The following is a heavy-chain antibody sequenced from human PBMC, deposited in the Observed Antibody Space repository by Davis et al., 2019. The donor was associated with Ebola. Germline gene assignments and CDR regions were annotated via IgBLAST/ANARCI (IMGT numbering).Heavy chain of an antibody. V-gene: IGHV1-8*01. D-gene: IGHD1-26*01. CDR2: MNPNSGNT. CDR3: ARDSSGVVGANDFDY. CDR1: GYTFTSYD. Sequence: AASVKVSCKASGYTFTSYDINWVRQAPGQGLEWMGWMNPNSGNTGYAQKFQGRVTMTRNTSINTAYMELSSLRSEDTAVYFCARDSSGVVGANDFDYWGQGSLVTVSS. J-gene: IGHJ4*02.